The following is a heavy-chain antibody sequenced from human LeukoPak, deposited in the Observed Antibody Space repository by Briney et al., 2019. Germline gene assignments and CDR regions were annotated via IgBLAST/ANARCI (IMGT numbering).Heavy chain of an antibody. J-gene: IGHJ6*03. D-gene: IGHD5-18*01. CDR1: GYTFTGYY. Sequence: ASVKVSCKASGYTFTGYYMHWVRQAPGQGLEWMGWINPNSGGTNYAQKFQGRVTMTRDTSISTAYMELSSLRSEDTAVYYCARDGLRGYSYGHYYYYMDVWGKGTTVTVSS. V-gene: IGHV1-2*02. CDR3: ARDGLRGYSYGHYYYYMDV. CDR2: INPNSGGT.